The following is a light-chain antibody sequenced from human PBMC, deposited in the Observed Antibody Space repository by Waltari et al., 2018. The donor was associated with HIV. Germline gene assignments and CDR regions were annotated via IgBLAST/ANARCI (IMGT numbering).Light chain of an antibody. CDR3: QSSDSVIAV. V-gene: IGLV6-57*03. CDR2: EKT. Sequence: NFMLTQPHSVSGSPGKTVIISCTRSSGTFDSNYLQWYQQRPGSAPVLLIYEKTERPSGVAERFSASIDSSSNSASLTISGLKTEDEADYYCQSSDSVIAVFGGGTKLTVL. CDR1: SGTFDSNY. J-gene: IGLJ3*02.